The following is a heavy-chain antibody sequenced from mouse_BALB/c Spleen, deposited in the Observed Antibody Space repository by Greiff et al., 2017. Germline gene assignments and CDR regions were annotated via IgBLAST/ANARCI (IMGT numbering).Heavy chain of an antibody. V-gene: IGHV5-12-2*01. J-gene: IGHJ3*01. CDR1: GFTFSSYT. CDR2: ISNGGGST. D-gene: IGHD2-4*01. Sequence: EVKLMESGGGLVQPGGSLKLSCAASGFTFSSYTMSWVRQTPEKRLEWVAYISNGGGSTYYPDTVKGRFTISRDNAKNTLYLQMSSLKSEDTAMYYCARLMITTAWFAYWGQGTLVTVSA. CDR3: ARLMITTAWFAY.